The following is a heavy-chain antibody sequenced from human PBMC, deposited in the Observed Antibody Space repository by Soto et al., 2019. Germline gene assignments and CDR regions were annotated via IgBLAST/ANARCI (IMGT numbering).Heavy chain of an antibody. Sequence: ASVKVSCKASGYTFTGYYMHWVRQAPGQGLEWMGWINPNSGGTNYAQKFQGWVTMTRDTSISTAYMELSRLRSDDTAVYYCARLSSGWTGSGFDYWGQGTLVTVSS. CDR1: GYTFTGYY. D-gene: IGHD6-19*01. CDR3: ARLSSGWTGSGFDY. CDR2: INPNSGGT. J-gene: IGHJ4*02. V-gene: IGHV1-2*04.